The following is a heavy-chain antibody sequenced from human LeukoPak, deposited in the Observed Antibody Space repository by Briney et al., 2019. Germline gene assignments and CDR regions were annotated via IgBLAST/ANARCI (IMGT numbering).Heavy chain of an antibody. CDR2: IKEDGSEN. J-gene: IGHJ4*02. CDR3: ASVLQWPGYVDY. CDR1: GLSFSSYW. D-gene: IGHD6-19*01. Sequence: GGSLRLSCVASGLSFSSYWMSWVRQAPGKGLEWVANIKEDGSENHCVDSVKGRFTISRDNAKKSLFLQMNSLRAEDTAVYYCASVLQWPGYVDYWGQGALVTVSS. V-gene: IGHV3-7*01.